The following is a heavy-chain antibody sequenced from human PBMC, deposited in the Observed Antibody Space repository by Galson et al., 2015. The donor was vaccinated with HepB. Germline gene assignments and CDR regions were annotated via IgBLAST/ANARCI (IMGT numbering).Heavy chain of an antibody. V-gene: IGHV3-43*01. J-gene: IGHJ4*02. CDR3: AKGLRPYTSSYLDY. D-gene: IGHD6-6*01. Sequence: SLRLSCAASGFTFNDYTMHWVRHAPGKGLEWVSLITWDGGSTYYPDSVKGRFTISRDNTKNSLYLQMNSLRTEGTALYYCAKGLRPYTSSYLDYWGQGTLVTVSS. CDR2: ITWDGGST. CDR1: GFTFNDYT.